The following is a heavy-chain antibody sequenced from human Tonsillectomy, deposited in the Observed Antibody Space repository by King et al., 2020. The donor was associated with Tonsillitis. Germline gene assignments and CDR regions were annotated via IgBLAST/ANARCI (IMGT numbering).Heavy chain of an antibody. J-gene: IGHJ4*02. V-gene: IGHV3-64D*06. CDR1: GFTFSSYA. CDR3: VKGGYGSGSYYNSFDY. Sequence: VQLVESGGGLVQPGGSLRLSCSASGFTFSSYAMHWVRQAPGKGLEYVSAISSNGGSTYYADSVKGRFTISRDNSKNTLYLQMSSRRAEDPAVYYCVKGGYGSGSYYNSFDYWGQGTLVTVSS. CDR2: ISSNGGST. D-gene: IGHD3-10*01.